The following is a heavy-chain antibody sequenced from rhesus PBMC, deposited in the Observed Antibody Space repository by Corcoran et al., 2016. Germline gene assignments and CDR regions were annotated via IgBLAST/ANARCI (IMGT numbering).Heavy chain of an antibody. J-gene: IGHJ4*01. CDR3: AKDLGDY. V-gene: IGHV5-20*01. Sequence: EVQLVQSGAEVKRPGESLKISCNTSGYSFTSYWISWVRQMPGKGLEWMGAIDPSDSDTRYNPSFQGQVTSSADKSISTAYLQWSRLKASDTATYYCAKDLGDYWGQGVLVTVSS. CDR1: GYSFTSYW. CDR2: IDPSDSDT.